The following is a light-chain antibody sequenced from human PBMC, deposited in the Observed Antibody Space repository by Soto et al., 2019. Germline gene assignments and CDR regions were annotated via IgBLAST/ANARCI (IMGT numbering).Light chain of an antibody. CDR2: GNS. V-gene: IGLV1-40*01. CDR3: QSYDSSLSGYV. Sequence: QSVLSRPPSVSGSRGQRDTISCTGSSSNIGAGYDVHWYQQLPGTAPKLLIYGNSNRPSGVPDRFSGSKSGTSASLAITGLQAEDEADYYCQSYDSSLSGYVFGPGTKVTVL. CDR1: SSNIGAGYD. J-gene: IGLJ1*01.